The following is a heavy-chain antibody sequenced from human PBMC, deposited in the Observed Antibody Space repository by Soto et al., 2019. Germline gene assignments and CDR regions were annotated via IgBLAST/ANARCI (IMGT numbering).Heavy chain of an antibody. CDR3: AIHFYYGSGSYYAVYY. V-gene: IGHV3-23*01. D-gene: IGHD3-10*01. CDR2: ISASGGST. Sequence: EVQLLESGGGLVQPGGSLRLSCVVSGFTCNNYAMNWVRQAPGKGLEWVSGISASGGSTYYADSVKGRFTISRDSSKHTLDLQINSLTADDTAIYYCAIHFYYGSGSYYAVYYWGQGTLFTVSS. J-gene: IGHJ4*02. CDR1: GFTCNNYA.